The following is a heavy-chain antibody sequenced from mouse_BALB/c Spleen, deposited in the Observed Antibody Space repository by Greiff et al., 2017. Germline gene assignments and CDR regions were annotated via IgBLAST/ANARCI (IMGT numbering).Heavy chain of an antibody. Sequence: EVKLMESGGGLVKPGGSLKLSCAASGFTFSSYAMSWVRQTPEKRLEWVASISSGGSTYYPDSVKGRFTISRDNARNILYLQMSSLRSEDTAMYYCARWAYRYDFLDYWGQGTTLTVSS. CDR2: ISSGGST. J-gene: IGHJ2*01. V-gene: IGHV5-6-5*01. CDR1: GFTFSSYA. CDR3: ARWAYRYDFLDY. D-gene: IGHD2-14*01.